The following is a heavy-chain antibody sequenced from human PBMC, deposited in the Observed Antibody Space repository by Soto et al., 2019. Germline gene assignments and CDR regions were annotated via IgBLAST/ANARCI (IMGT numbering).Heavy chain of an antibody. D-gene: IGHD3-22*01. J-gene: IGHJ4*02. Sequence: ASVKVSCKASGYTFTSYYMHWVRQAPGQGLEWMGIINPSGGSTSYAQKFQGRVTMTRDTSTSTVYMELSSLRSEDTAVYYCARASRPTYYYDSSGYYKDRKTSYFDYWGQGTLVTVSS. CDR1: GYTFTSYY. CDR2: INPSGGST. V-gene: IGHV1-46*01. CDR3: ARASRPTYYYDSSGYYKDRKTSYFDY.